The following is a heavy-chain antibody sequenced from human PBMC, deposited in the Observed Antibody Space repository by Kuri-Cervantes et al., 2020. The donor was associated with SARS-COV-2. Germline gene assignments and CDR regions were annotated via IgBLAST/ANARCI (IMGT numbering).Heavy chain of an antibody. D-gene: IGHD2-2*01. CDR3: ARGYRYCSSTSCPTPYYFDY. J-gene: IGHJ4*02. Sequence: SVKVSCKASGGTFGSYAISWVRQAPGQGLEWMGGIIPIFGTANYAQKFQGRVTITADKSTSTAYMELSSLRSEDTAVYYCARGYRYCSSTSCPTPYYFDYWGQGTLVTVSS. CDR1: GGTFGSYA. CDR2: IIPIFGTA. V-gene: IGHV1-69*06.